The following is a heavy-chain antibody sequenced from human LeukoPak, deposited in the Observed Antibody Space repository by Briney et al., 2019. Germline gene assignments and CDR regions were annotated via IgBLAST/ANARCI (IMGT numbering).Heavy chain of an antibody. CDR3: AKDAGRYLTWGYFDL. CDR1: GFTFRNSG. D-gene: IGHD2-2*01. V-gene: IGHV3-30*18. Sequence: GGSLRLSCAASGFTFRNSGMHWVRQAPGKGLEWVAVISSDGIEKYYADSVKDRFTISRDNFKNSQYLQMNSLRVEDTAVYYCAKDAGRYLTWGYFDLWGRGTLVTVPS. J-gene: IGHJ2*01. CDR2: ISSDGIEK.